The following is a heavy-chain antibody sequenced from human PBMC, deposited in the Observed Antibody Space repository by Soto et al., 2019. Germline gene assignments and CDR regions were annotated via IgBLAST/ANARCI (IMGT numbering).Heavy chain of an antibody. V-gene: IGHV3-21*01. J-gene: IGHJ2*01. CDR3: ARDGVAVAGFQLGYFDL. Sequence: EVQLVESGGGLVKPGGSLRLSCAASGFTFSSYSMNWVRQAPGKGLEWVSSISSRSSYIYYADSVKGRFTISRDNAKNSLYLQMNSLRAEDTAVYYCARDGVAVAGFQLGYFDLWGRGTLFTFSS. CDR1: GFTFSSYS. CDR2: ISSRSSYI. D-gene: IGHD6-19*01.